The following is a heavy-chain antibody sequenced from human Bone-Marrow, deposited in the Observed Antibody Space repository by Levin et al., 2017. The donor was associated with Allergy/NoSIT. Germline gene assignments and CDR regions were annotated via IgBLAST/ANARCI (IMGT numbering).Heavy chain of an antibody. CDR2: ISESGVNT. CDR3: AKRSPTGSWHFDS. J-gene: IGHJ4*02. V-gene: IGHV3-23*01. D-gene: IGHD1-26*01. Sequence: GEFLKISCAASGFTFRNSAMSWVRQAPGKGLEWVSTISESGVNTDYADSVKGRFTISRDNSKNTLYLQINSLRAEDTAIYYCAKRSPTGSWHFDSWGQGTLVTVSS. CDR1: GFTFRNSA.